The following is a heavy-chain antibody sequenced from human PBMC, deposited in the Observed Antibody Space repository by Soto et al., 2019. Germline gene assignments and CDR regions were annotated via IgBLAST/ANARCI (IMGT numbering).Heavy chain of an antibody. J-gene: IGHJ6*02. CDR3: ARGDRGGSGSPASYYYSGLDV. CDR2: VSAGGDMT. CDR1: GFTFNSYA. Sequence: GGSLRLSCAASGFTFNSYAMSWVRQAPGKGLEWVSSVSAGGDMTYYSDSVKGRFTISRDNSNNALLLQMNSLRIEDTALYYCARGDRGGSGSPASYYYSGLDVWGQGTTVTVSS. V-gene: IGHV3-23*01. D-gene: IGHD3-10*01.